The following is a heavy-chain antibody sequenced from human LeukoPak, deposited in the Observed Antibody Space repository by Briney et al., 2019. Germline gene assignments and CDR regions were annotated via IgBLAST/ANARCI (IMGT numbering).Heavy chain of an antibody. J-gene: IGHJ4*02. CDR3: AKDFGYSSSWFDD. Sequence: GRSLRLSCAASGFTFDDYAMHWVRQAPGKGLEWVSGISWNSGSIGYADSVKGRFTISRDNAKNSLYLQMNSLRAEDTALYYCAKDFGYSSSWFDDWGQGTLVTVSS. D-gene: IGHD6-13*01. CDR2: ISWNSGSI. CDR1: GFTFDDYA. V-gene: IGHV3-9*01.